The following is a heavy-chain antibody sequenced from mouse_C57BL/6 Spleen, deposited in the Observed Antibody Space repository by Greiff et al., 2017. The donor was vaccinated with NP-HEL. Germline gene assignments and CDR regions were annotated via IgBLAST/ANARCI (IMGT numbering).Heavy chain of an antibody. D-gene: IGHD1-1*01. CDR3: AKWDYYGSEYFDV. V-gene: IGHV5-17*01. Sequence: EVQVVESGGGLVKPGGSLKLSCAASGFTFSDYGMHWVRQAPEKGLEWVAYISSGSSTIYYADTVKGRFTISRDNAKNTLFLQMTSLRSEDTAMYYCAKWDYYGSEYFDVWGTGTTVTVSS. CDR1: GFTFSDYG. J-gene: IGHJ1*03. CDR2: ISSGSSTI.